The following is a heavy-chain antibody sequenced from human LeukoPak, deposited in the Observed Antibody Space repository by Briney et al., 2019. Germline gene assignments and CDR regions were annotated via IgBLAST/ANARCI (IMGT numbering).Heavy chain of an antibody. Sequence: GGSLRLSCAASGFTFSSTWMNWVRQAPGKGPVWVSRINSDGSSTSYADSVKGRFTISRDNAKNTLYLQMNSLRAEDTAVYYCARDATYDSSGYRSDVGAFDIWGQGTMVTVSS. V-gene: IGHV3-74*01. CDR2: INSDGSST. CDR1: GFTFSSTW. J-gene: IGHJ3*02. CDR3: ARDATYDSSGYRSDVGAFDI. D-gene: IGHD3-22*01.